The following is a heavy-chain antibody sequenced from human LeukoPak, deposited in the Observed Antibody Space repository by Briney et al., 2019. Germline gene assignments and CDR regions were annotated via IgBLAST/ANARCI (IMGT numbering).Heavy chain of an antibody. D-gene: IGHD2-2*01. Sequence: ASVKVSCKASGYTFTGYYLHWVRQAPGQGLEWMGWINPNSGGTNYAQMFQGRVAMTRDTSISTAYMELSRLRSDDTAVYYCVRDGYCSSTGCYSWFDPWGQGTLVTVSS. CDR3: VRDGYCSSTGCYSWFDP. CDR1: GYTFTGYY. J-gene: IGHJ5*02. V-gene: IGHV1-2*02. CDR2: INPNSGGT.